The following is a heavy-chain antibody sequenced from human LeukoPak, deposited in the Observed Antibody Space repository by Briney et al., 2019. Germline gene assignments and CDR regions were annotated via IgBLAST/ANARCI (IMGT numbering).Heavy chain of an antibody. J-gene: IGHJ4*02. CDR2: IYSGGST. V-gene: IGHV3-53*01. CDR3: ARAKVFYGSGSYYNDY. CDR1: GFTVSSNY. Sequence: GGSLRLSCAASGFTVSSNYMSWVRQAPGKGLEWVSVIYSGGSTYYADSVKGRFTISRDNSKNTLYLQMNSLRAEDTAVYYCARAKVFYGSGSYYNDYWGQGTLVPVP. D-gene: IGHD3-10*01.